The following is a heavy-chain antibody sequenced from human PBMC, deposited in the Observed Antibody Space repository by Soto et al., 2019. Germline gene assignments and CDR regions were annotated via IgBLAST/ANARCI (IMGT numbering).Heavy chain of an antibody. CDR3: ARDGRGRTWELIDY. CDR1: GYTFTSYA. D-gene: IGHD1-26*01. J-gene: IGHJ4*02. Sequence: QVQLVQSGAEVKKPGASVKVSCKASGYTFTSYAMHWVRQAPGQRLEWMGWINAGNGNTKYSQKFQGRVTITRDTSASTAYMELSSLRSEDTAVYYCARDGRGRTWELIDYWGQGTLVTVSS. CDR2: INAGNGNT. V-gene: IGHV1-3*01.